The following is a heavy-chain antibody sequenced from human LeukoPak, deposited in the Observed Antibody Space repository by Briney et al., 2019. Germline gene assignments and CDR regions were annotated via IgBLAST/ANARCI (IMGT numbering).Heavy chain of an antibody. CDR2: IYHSGST. CDR1: GGSISSGGYY. V-gene: IGHV4-30-2*01. D-gene: IGHD5-12*01. J-gene: IGHJ3*02. Sequence: PSETLSLTCTVSGGSISSGGYYWSWLRQPPGKGLEWIGYIYHSGSTYYNPSLKSRVTISVDRSKNQFSLKLSSVTAADTAVYYCARDRGHAFDIWGQGTMVTVSS. CDR3: ARDRGHAFDI.